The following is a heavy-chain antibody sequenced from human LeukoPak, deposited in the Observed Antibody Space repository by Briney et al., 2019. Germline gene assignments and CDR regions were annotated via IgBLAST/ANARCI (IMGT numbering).Heavy chain of an antibody. CDR3: ARSNRGTVTTRMDV. J-gene: IGHJ6*03. CDR2: IYHSGST. CDR1: GYSISSGYY. V-gene: IGHV4-38-2*02. Sequence: SETLSLTCTVSGYSISSGYYWGWIRQPPGKGLEWIGSIYHSGSTYYNPSLKSRVTISVDTSKNQFSLKLSSVTAADTAVYYCARSNRGTVTTRMDVWGKGTTVTISS. D-gene: IGHD4-11*01.